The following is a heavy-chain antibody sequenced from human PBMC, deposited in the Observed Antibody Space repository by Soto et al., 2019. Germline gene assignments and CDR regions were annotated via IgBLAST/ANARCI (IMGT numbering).Heavy chain of an antibody. J-gene: IGHJ4*02. CDR3: ARGAYYDSSGYYYPQGFDY. Sequence: SETLSLTCAVSGGSISSGGYSWSWIRQPPGKGLEWIGYIYHSGSTYYNPSLKSRVTISVDTSKNQFSLKLSSVTAADTAVYYCARGAYYDSSGYYYPQGFDYWGQGTLVTVSS. CDR1: GGSISSGGYS. V-gene: IGHV4-30-2*01. CDR2: IYHSGST. D-gene: IGHD3-22*01.